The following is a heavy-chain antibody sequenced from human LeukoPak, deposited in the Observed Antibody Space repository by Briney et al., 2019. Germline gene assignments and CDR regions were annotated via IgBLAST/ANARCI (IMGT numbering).Heavy chain of an antibody. CDR2: ISGNGSST. J-gene: IGHJ6*02. D-gene: IGHD1-1*01. V-gene: IGHV3-23*01. Sequence: GGSLRLSCAASGFTFNGYTMNWVRQPPGEGLKWVSSISGNGSSTYYADSVKGRFTISRDNSRNTLYLQMNSLRAEDTGVYYCAKSPELDYYYYYGMDVWGQGTTVTVSS. CDR1: GFTFNGYT. CDR3: AKSPELDYYYYYGMDV.